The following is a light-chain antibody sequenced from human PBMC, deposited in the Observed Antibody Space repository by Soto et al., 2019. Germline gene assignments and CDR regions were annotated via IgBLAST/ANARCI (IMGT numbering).Light chain of an antibody. Sequence: EIGMTQSPATLSVSPGERATLSCRASRNINRKLAWYQQKPGQAPRLLISGASTRATGIPARFSGSGSGTDFTLTISSLQSEDFAVYYCQQYYDYPPLIFGGGTKVEIK. V-gene: IGKV3-15*01. CDR2: GAS. CDR1: RNINRK. CDR3: QQYYDYPPLI. J-gene: IGKJ4*01.